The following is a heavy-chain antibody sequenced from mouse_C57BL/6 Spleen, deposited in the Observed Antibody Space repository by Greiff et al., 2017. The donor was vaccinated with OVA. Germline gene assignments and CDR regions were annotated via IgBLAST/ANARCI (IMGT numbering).Heavy chain of an antibody. Sequence: QVHVKQSGPELVKPGASVKLSCKASGYTFTSYDINWVKQRPGQGLEWIGWIYPRDGSTKYNEKFKGKATLTVDTSSSTAYMELHSLTSEDSAVYFCARWSTGHFDYWGQGTTLTVSS. V-gene: IGHV1-85*01. CDR1: GYTFTSYD. CDR2: IYPRDGST. D-gene: IGHD4-1*01. CDR3: ARWSTGHFDY. J-gene: IGHJ2*01.